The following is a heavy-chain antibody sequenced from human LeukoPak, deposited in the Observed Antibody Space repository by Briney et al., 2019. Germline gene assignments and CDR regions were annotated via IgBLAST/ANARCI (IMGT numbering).Heavy chain of an antibody. D-gene: IGHD6-19*01. CDR1: EFTFSSFW. V-gene: IGHV3-7*01. J-gene: IGHJ4*02. CDR2: INQDGTEK. Sequence: QPGGSLRLSCAASEFTFSSFWMNWVRQAPGKGLEWVGNINQDGTEKRYVDSVKGRFTISRDNAKNSLFLHMNSLSAEDTAVYYCARGSNGWTSPFDYWGQGTLVTVSS. CDR3: ARGSNGWTSPFDY.